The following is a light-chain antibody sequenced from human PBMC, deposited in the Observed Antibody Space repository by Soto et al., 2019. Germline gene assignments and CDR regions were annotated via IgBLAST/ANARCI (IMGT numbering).Light chain of an antibody. Sequence: EAVLTQSPATLSLSPGERATLSCRASESVRDELGWYQQKPGQAPRLLIFDSSNRATGIPARFSGSGYGTDFTLSISSLEPEDFAVYYCQQRTYSITFGQGTRLEIK. V-gene: IGKV3-11*01. CDR2: DSS. J-gene: IGKJ5*01. CDR1: ESVRDE. CDR3: QQRTYSIT.